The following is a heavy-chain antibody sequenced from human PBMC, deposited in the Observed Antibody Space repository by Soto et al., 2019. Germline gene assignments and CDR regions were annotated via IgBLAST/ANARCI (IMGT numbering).Heavy chain of an antibody. Sequence: SETLSLTCSVSGFAISRGYYWSWVRQPPGKGLEWIGSIYPSVSSYHNPSLATRLGLSIDASKNQFTLNLTAVTAADTALYFCAREKVGTTFFDTWGQGIQVTVSS. CDR2: IYPSVSS. J-gene: IGHJ4*02. D-gene: IGHD2-21*02. V-gene: IGHV4-38-2*02. CDR1: GFAISRGYY. CDR3: AREKVGTTFFDT.